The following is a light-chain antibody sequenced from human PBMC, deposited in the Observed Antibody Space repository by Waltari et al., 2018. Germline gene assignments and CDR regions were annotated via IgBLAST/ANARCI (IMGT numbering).Light chain of an antibody. J-gene: IGKJ2*01. CDR2: WAS. CDR1: QSVLSSSNNKNY. CDR3: QQCYTIPYT. Sequence: DIVMTQSPDSLAVSLGERANIHCKSSQSVLSSSNNKNYLVWYQQKQGQPPTLLISWASTRDAGVPDRFSGSGSGTDFTLSIISLPAEDVAVYYCQQCYTIPYTVGQGTKLELK. V-gene: IGKV4-1*01.